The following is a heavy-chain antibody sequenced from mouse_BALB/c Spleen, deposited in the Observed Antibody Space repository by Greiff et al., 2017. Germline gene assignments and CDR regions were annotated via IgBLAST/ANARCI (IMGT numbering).Heavy chain of an antibody. V-gene: IGHV5-9-4*01. J-gene: IGHJ3*01. CDR2: ISSGGSYT. D-gene: IGHD1-2*01. Sequence: EVKLMESGGGLVKPGGSLKLSCAASGFTFSSYAMSWVRQSPEKRLEWVAEISSGGSYTYYPDTVTGRFTISRDNAKNTLYLQMSSLKSEDTAMYYCARGTTATRTWFAYWGQGTLVTVSA. CDR1: GFTFSSYA. CDR3: ARGTTATRTWFAY.